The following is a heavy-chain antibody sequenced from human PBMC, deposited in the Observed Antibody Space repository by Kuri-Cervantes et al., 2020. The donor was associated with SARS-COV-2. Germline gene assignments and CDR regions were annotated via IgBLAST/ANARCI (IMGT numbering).Heavy chain of an antibody. V-gene: IGHV1-2*02. J-gene: IGHJ4*02. CDR1: GNTFTGYY. CDR3: ARQLIVEYSSSFFDY. Sequence: ASVKVSCKASGNTFTGYYIHWVRQAPGQGLEWMGWINLNTDGTHYAQNFQGRVTMTRDTSISTAYTELTRLRSDDTAVYYCARQLIVEYSSSFFDYWGQGTLVTVSS. D-gene: IGHD6-6*01. CDR2: INLNTDGT.